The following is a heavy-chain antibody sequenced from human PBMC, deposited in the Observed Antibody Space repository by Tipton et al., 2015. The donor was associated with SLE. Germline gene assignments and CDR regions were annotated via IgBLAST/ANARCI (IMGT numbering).Heavy chain of an antibody. CDR3: ASLRFYGDYDLGR. V-gene: IGHV4-34*01. D-gene: IGHD4-17*01. Sequence: TLSLTCTVSDGSISSYYWSWIRQSPGKGLEWIGEINHSGNTNYNPSLKSRVTISVDTSKNQFSLKLSSVTAADTAVYYCASLRFYGDYDLGRWGQGALVIVSS. CDR2: INHSGNT. J-gene: IGHJ4*02. CDR1: DGSISSYY.